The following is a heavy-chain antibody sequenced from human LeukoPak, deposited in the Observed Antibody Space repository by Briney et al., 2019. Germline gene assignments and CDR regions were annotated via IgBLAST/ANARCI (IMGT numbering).Heavy chain of an antibody. J-gene: IGHJ6*02. D-gene: IGHD3-16*01. V-gene: IGHV3-64*02. CDR1: GFTFSSYA. Sequence: GGSLRLSCAASGFTFSSYAMHWVRQAPGKGLEYVSAISSNGGSTYYADSVKGRFTISRDNSKNTLYLQMGSLRVEDMAVYYCARGGISRYYGMDVWGQGTTVTVS. CDR2: ISSNGGST. CDR3: ARGGISRYYGMDV.